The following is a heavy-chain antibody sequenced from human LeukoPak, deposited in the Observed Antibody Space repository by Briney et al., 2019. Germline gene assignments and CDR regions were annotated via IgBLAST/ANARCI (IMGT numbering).Heavy chain of an antibody. Sequence: SETLSLTCAVSGGSISSSTYYWGWIRQPPGKGLEWIGNIYNSGSTYYNPSLKSRVTISVDTSKNQFSLKLSSVTAADTAVYYCARQAYSSNLGWFDPWGQGTLVTVSS. D-gene: IGHD6-13*01. J-gene: IGHJ5*02. CDR2: IYNSGST. CDR3: ARQAYSSNLGWFDP. CDR1: GGSISSSTYY. V-gene: IGHV4-39*01.